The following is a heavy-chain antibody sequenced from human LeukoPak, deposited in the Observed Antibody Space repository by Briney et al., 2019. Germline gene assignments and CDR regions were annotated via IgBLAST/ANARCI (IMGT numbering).Heavy chain of an antibody. CDR3: ARGGYCSSTSCRLYYYYYYMDV. D-gene: IGHD2-2*01. Sequence: GASVKVSCKASGYTFSGYYMHWVRQAPGQGLEWMGWINPNSGGTNYAQKFQGRVTMTRDTSISTAYMELSSLRSEDTAVYYCARGGYCSSTSCRLYYYYYYMDVWGKGTTVTISS. V-gene: IGHV1-2*02. CDR2: INPNSGGT. CDR1: GYTFSGYY. J-gene: IGHJ6*03.